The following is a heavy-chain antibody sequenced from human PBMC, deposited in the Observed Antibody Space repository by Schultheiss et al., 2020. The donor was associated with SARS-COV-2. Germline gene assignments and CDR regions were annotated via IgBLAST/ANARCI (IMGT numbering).Heavy chain of an antibody. V-gene: IGHV3-48*04. CDR1: GFTFSSYG. CDR3: AGGYSGYVPTPFDY. Sequence: GGSLRLSCAASGFTFSSYGMHWVRQAPGKGLEWVSYISSSSSTIYYADSVKGRFTISRDNAKNSLYLQMNSLRAEDTAVYYCAGGYSGYVPTPFDYWGQGTLVTVSS. CDR2: ISSSSSTI. J-gene: IGHJ4*02. D-gene: IGHD5-12*01.